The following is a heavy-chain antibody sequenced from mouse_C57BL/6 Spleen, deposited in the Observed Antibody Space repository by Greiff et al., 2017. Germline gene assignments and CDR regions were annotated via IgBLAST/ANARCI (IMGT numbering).Heavy chain of an antibody. V-gene: IGHV2-3*01. J-gene: IGHJ3*01. CDR1: GFSLTNYG. Sequence: VQGVESGPGLVAPSQSLSITCTVSGFSLTNYGVSWVRQPPGKGLEWLGVICGDGSTNYHSALISRLSISKDNSKSQVFLKLNSLQTDDTAAYYCAKGGPWFAYWGQGTLVTVSA. CDR2: ICGDGST. CDR3: AKGGPWFAY. D-gene: IGHD3-3*01.